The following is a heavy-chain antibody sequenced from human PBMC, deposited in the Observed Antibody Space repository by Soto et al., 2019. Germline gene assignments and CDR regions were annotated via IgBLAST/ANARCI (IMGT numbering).Heavy chain of an antibody. CDR3: ARKDIVVGVAATPYYYGMDV. V-gene: IGHV3-23*01. CDR2: ISGSGGST. CDR1: GFTFSSYA. J-gene: IGHJ6*02. Sequence: PGGSLRLSCAASGFTFSSYAMSWVRQAPGKGLEWVSAISGSGGSTYYADSVKGRFTISRDNSKNTLYLQMNSLRAEDTAVYYCARKDIVVGVAATPYYYGMDVWGQGTTVTVSS. D-gene: IGHD2-15*01.